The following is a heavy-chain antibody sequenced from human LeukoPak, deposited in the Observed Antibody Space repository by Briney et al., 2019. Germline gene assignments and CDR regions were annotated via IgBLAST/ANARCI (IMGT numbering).Heavy chain of an antibody. CDR2: IDNSGST. CDR3: ARADYYGSGNLDY. CDR1: GGSISSSSYN. V-gene: IGHV4-39*07. Sequence: SETLSLTCTVSGGSISSSSYNWGWIRQPPGKGLEWIGSIDNSGSTYYNPSLKSRVTISVDTSKNQFSLKLSSVTAADTAMYYCARADYYGSGNLDYWGQGTLVTVSS. D-gene: IGHD3-10*01. J-gene: IGHJ4*02.